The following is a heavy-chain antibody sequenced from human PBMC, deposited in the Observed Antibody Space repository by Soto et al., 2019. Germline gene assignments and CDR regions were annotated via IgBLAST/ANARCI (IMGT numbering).Heavy chain of an antibody. D-gene: IGHD3-22*01. Sequence: GGSLRLSCAASGFTFDDYTMHWVRQAPGKGLEWVSLISWDGGSTYYADSVKGRFTISRDNSKNSLYLQMNSLRTEDTALYYCAKDKGKEVGVVVDYWGQGTLVTVSS. V-gene: IGHV3-43*01. CDR2: ISWDGGST. J-gene: IGHJ4*02. CDR3: AKDKGKEVGVVVDY. CDR1: GFTFDDYT.